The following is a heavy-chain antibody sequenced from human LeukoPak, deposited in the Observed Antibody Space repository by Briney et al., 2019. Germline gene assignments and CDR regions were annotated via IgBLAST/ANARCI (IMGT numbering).Heavy chain of an antibody. CDR1: GFTFSSYW. J-gene: IGHJ4*02. D-gene: IGHD6-19*01. CDR3: ARVDHSSGWLFEGAWYFDY. V-gene: IGHV3-74*01. CDR2: INSDGSST. Sequence: GGSLRLSCAASGFTFSSYWMHWVRQAPGKGLVWVSRINSDGSSTSYADSVKGRFTISRDNAKNTLYLQMNSLRAEDTAVYYCARVDHSSGWLFEGAWYFDYWGQGTLVTVSS.